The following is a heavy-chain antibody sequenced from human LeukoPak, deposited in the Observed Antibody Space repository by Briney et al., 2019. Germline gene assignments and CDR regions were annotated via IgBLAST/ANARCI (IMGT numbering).Heavy chain of an antibody. Sequence: KSSETLSLTCTVSGGPISSSSYYWGWIRQPPGKGLEWIGSIYYSGSTYYNPSLKSRVTISVDTSKNQFSLKLSSVTAADTAVYYCARRVVVVTAIPYYYFDYWGQGTLVTVSS. J-gene: IGHJ4*02. D-gene: IGHD2-21*02. V-gene: IGHV4-39*01. CDR2: IYYSGST. CDR1: GGPISSSSYY. CDR3: ARRVVVVTAIPYYYFDY.